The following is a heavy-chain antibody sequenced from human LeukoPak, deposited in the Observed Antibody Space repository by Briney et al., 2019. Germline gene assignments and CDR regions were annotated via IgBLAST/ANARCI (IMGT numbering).Heavy chain of an antibody. Sequence: GGPLRLSCAASGFTFSSYAMSWVRQAPGKGLEWVSGISGRGGSTYYADSVKGRFTISRDTSKNTLYLQMNSLRADDTAVYYCAKGYPEWFDPWGQGTLVTVSS. D-gene: IGHD1-1*01. CDR2: ISGRGGST. V-gene: IGHV3-23*01. CDR3: AKGYPEWFDP. J-gene: IGHJ5*02. CDR1: GFTFSSYA.